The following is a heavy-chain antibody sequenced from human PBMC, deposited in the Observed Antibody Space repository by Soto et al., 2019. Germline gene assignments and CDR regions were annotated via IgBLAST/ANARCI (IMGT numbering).Heavy chain of an antibody. D-gene: IGHD6-19*01. J-gene: IGHJ4*02. CDR2: ISSSSSYI. CDR3: AITPGIAVDWVTDY. CDR1: GFTFSSYS. Sequence: EVQLVESGGGLVKPGGSLRLSCAASGFTFSSYSMNWVRQAPGKGLEWVSSISSSSSYIYYADSVKGRFTISRDNAKNSLYLQMNSLRAEDTAVYYCAITPGIAVDWVTDYWGQGTLVTVSS. V-gene: IGHV3-21*01.